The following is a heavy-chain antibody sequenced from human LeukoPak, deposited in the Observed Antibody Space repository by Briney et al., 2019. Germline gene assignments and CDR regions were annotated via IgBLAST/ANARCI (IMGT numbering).Heavy chain of an antibody. V-gene: IGHV4-34*01. Sequence: SETLSLTCAVYGGPFSGYYWSWIRQPPGKGLEWIGEINHSGSTNYNPSLKSRVTISVDTSKNQFSLKLSSVTAADTAVYYCARGQRGWNYRRYYYYGMDVWGQGTTVTVSS. J-gene: IGHJ6*02. CDR3: ARGQRGWNYRRYYYYGMDV. CDR2: INHSGST. D-gene: IGHD1-7*01. CDR1: GGPFSGYY.